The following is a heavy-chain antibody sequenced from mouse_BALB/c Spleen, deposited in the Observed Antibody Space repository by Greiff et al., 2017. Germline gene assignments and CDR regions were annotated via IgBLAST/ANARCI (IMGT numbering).Heavy chain of an antibody. D-gene: IGHD1-2*01. CDR2: ILPGSGST. V-gene: IGHV1-9*01. J-gene: IGHJ2*01. Sequence: QVQLKESGAELMKPGASVKISCKATGYTFSSYWIEWVKQRPGHGLEWIGEILPGSGSTNYNEKFKGKATFTADTSSNTAYMQLSSLTSEDSAVYYCARGDYGTDFDYWGQGTTLTVSS. CDR3: ARGDYGTDFDY. CDR1: GYTFSSYW.